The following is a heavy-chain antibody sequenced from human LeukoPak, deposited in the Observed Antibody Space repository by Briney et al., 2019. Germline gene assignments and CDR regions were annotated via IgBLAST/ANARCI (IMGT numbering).Heavy chain of an antibody. CDR2: ISYDGSNK. V-gene: IGHV3-30*04. J-gene: IGHJ4*02. Sequence: GRSLRLSCAASGFTFSSYAMHWVRQAPGKGLEWVAVISYDGSNKYYADSVKGRFTISRDNSKNTLYLQMNGLRAEDTAVYYCARDRMAAYWGQGTLVTVSS. D-gene: IGHD5-24*01. CDR3: ARDRMAAY. CDR1: GFTFSSYA.